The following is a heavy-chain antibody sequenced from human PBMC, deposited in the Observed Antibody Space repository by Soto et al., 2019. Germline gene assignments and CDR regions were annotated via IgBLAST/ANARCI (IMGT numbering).Heavy chain of an antibody. Sequence: QLQLQESGPGLVKPSETLSLTCTVSGGSIGSNTYYWDWIRQPPGKGLEWIGSISSSGSTYYNPSLNTRVTMAVDTSKNHFSLKLNSVTAADTAVYYCARPGGNYHPANFDLWGRGTLVTVSS. V-gene: IGHV4-39*02. D-gene: IGHD1-7*01. CDR2: ISSSGST. CDR3: ARPGGNYHPANFDL. CDR1: GGSIGSNTYY. J-gene: IGHJ2*01.